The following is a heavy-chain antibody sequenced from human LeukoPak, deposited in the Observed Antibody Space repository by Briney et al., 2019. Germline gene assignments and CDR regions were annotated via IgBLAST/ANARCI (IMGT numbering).Heavy chain of an antibody. CDR1: GFTFSSFV. Sequence: GGSLRLSCAASGFTFSSFVMSWVRQAPGKGLEWVSSISGSGVYKYYTDSVKGRFTISRDNSKNTLYVQMNSLRAEDTAVYYCAKVSCAGGTCSSFDYWGQGTLATVSS. D-gene: IGHD2-15*01. CDR2: ISGSGVYK. J-gene: IGHJ4*02. V-gene: IGHV3-23*01. CDR3: AKVSCAGGTCSSFDY.